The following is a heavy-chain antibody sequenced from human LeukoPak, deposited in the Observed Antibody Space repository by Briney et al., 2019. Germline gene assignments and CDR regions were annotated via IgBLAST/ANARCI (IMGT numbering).Heavy chain of an antibody. J-gene: IGHJ4*02. D-gene: IGHD6-13*01. CDR2: IYSGGST. CDR1: GFTFSSYE. CDR3: ARNIAATN. Sequence: GGSLRLSCAASGFTFSSYEMNWVRQAPGKGLEWVSVIYSGGSTYYADSVKGRFTISRDNSKNTLYLQMNSLRAEDTAVYYCARNIAATNWGQGTLVTVSS. V-gene: IGHV3-66*01.